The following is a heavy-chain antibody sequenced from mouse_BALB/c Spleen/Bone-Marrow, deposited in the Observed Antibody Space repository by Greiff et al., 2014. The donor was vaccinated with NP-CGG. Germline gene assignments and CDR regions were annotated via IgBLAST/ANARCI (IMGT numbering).Heavy chain of an antibody. Sequence: VQLQQSGAELVKPGTSVKSSCKASGYTFTTYYMYWVKQRPGQGLEWIGEINPNNGGTNFKEKFKSKATLTVDKSSSTAYMQLSSLTSGDSAVYYCTRGRTWDFDYWGQGTTLTVSS. CDR3: TRGRTWDFDY. CDR2: INPNNGGT. J-gene: IGHJ2*01. V-gene: IGHV1S81*02. D-gene: IGHD4-1*01. CDR1: GYTFTTYY.